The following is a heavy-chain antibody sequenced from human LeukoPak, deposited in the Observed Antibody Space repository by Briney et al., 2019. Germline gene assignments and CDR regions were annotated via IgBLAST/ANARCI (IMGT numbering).Heavy chain of an antibody. D-gene: IGHD3-9*01. Sequence: ASVKVSCKASGYTFTNFPMNWVRQAPGQGLEWMGWITTNTGNPTYAQGFTGRFVFSLDTSVSTAYLQISSLKAEDTAMYYCAIFPNADLLTWGQGTLVTVSS. V-gene: IGHV7-4-1*02. CDR3: AIFPNADLLT. CDR2: ITTNTGNP. J-gene: IGHJ4*02. CDR1: GYTFTNFP.